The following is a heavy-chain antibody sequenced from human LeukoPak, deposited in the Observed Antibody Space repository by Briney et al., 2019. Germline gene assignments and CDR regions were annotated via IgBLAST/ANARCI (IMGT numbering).Heavy chain of an antibody. CDR1: GFTFSSYW. CDR2: IKQDGSEK. Sequence: HPGGSLRLSCAASGFTFSSYWMSWVRQAPGKGLEWVANIKQDGSEKYYVDSVKGRFTISRDNAKNSLYLQMNSLRAEDTAVYYCARDGRYCSSTSCYDYYYYGMDVWGQGTTVTVSS. J-gene: IGHJ6*02. D-gene: IGHD2-2*01. CDR3: ARDGRYCSSTSCYDYYYYGMDV. V-gene: IGHV3-7*01.